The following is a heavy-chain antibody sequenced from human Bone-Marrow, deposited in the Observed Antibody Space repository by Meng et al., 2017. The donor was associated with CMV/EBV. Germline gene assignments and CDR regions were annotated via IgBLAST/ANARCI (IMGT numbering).Heavy chain of an antibody. CDR2: ISSSSSYI. D-gene: IGHD2/OR15-2a*01. Sequence: GESLNISCAASGFTFSSYSMNWVRQAPGKGLEWVSSISSSSSYIYYADSVKGRFTISRDNAKNSLYLQMNSLRAEDTAVYYCARDQFYSMDYWGQGTLVTVSS. CDR1: GFTFSSYS. CDR3: ARDQFYSMDY. V-gene: IGHV3-21*01. J-gene: IGHJ4*02.